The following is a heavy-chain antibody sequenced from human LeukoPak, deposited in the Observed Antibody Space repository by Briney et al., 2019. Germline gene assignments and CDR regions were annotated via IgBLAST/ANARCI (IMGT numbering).Heavy chain of an antibody. V-gene: IGHV5-51*01. CDR3: ARRKGYGELFEY. D-gene: IGHD3-10*01. CDR1: GYTFTTYW. J-gene: IGHJ4*02. Sequence: GEPLKISCQGSGYTFTTYWIAWVRQMPGKGLEWMGIIYPGDSDTRYSPSFQGQVTISADRCTAYLQWSSLKASDTAMYYCARRKGYGELFEYWGQGTLVTVSS. CDR2: IYPGDSDT.